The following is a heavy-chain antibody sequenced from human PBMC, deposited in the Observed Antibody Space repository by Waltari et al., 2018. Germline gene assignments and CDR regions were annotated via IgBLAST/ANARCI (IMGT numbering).Heavy chain of an antibody. D-gene: IGHD2-15*01. CDR2: MNPNSGNT. CDR3: ATDYGGNQRYAFDI. V-gene: IGHV1-8*03. Sequence: QVQLVQSGAEVKKPGASVKVSCKASGYTLTSYDIKWVRTATGQGLEWMGWMNPNSGNTGYAQKFQGRVTITRNTSISTAYMELSSLRSEDTAVYYCATDYGGNQRYAFDIWGQGTMVTVSS. J-gene: IGHJ3*02. CDR1: GYTLTSYD.